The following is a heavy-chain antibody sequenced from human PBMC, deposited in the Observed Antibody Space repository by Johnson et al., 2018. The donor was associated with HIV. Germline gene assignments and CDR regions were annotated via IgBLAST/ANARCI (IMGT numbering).Heavy chain of an antibody. CDR2: ISYDGGNK. J-gene: IGHJ3*02. V-gene: IGHV3-30*04. D-gene: IGHD5-18*01. CDR3: ARDHGQLGLLPAFYI. CDR1: GFTFSSYA. Sequence: QVQLVESGGGVVQPGRSLRLSCAASGFTFSSYAMHWVRQAPGKGLEWVAVISYDGGNKYYADSVKGRFTISRDNSKNTLYLQMNSLRVEDTAVYYCARDHGQLGLLPAFYIWGQGTMVTVSS.